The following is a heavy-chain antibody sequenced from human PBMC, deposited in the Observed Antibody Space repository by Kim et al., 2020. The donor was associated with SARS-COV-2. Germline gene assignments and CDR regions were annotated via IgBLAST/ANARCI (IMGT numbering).Heavy chain of an antibody. CDR3: ARGVLRIAARRTEGWFDP. Sequence: SETLSLTCAVYGGSFSGYYWSWIRQPPGKGLEWIGEINHSGSTNYNPSLKSRVTISVDTSKNQFSLKLSSVTAADTAVYYCARGVLRIAARRTEGWFDPWGQGTLVTVSS. D-gene: IGHD6-6*01. CDR2: INHSGST. CDR1: GGSFSGYY. J-gene: IGHJ5*02. V-gene: IGHV4-34*01.